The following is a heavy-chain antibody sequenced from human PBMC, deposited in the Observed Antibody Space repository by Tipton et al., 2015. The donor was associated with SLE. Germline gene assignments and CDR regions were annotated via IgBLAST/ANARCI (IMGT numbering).Heavy chain of an antibody. V-gene: IGHV4-39*07. CDR1: GGSISSSSYY. D-gene: IGHD3-3*01. J-gene: IGHJ4*02. Sequence: LRLSCTVSGGSISSSSYYWGWIRQPPGKGLECIGSLYYSGSTYYNPSLKSRVTISVDTSKNQFSLKLSSVTAADTAVYSCARFRYYDLLYYFDHWGQGTLVTVSS. CDR2: LYYSGST. CDR3: ARFRYYDLLYYFDH.